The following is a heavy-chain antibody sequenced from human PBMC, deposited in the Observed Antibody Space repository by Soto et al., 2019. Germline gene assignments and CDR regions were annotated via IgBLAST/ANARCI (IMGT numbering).Heavy chain of an antibody. J-gene: IGHJ1*01. CDR1: GGSISSGGYY. CDR3: AGGGVVVTSSEYFQR. Sequence: QVQLRESGPGLLKPSQTLSLTCTVSGGSISSGGYYWSWSRQRPGKGLEGIGYNNYSESTYYNPHLTSRVTLTVDTSKNQFSLKLNAVTAADTAVYYCAGGGVVVTSSEYFQRWGQGTLVTVSS. CDR2: NNYSEST. V-gene: IGHV4-31*03. D-gene: IGHD3-3*01.